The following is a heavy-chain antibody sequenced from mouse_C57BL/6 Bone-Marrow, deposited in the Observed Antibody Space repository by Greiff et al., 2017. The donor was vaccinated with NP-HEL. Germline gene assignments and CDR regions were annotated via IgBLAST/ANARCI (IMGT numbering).Heavy chain of an antibody. J-gene: IGHJ2*01. D-gene: IGHD1-1*01. CDR3: ARYYGSSYYFDY. CDR2: IYPGDGDT. CDR1: GYAFSSYW. V-gene: IGHV1-80*01. Sequence: VKLQQSGAELVKPGASVKISCKASGYAFSSYWMNWVKQRPGKGLEWIGQIYPGDGDTNYNGKFKGKATLTAVKSSSTAYMQLGSLTSEDSAVYFCARYYGSSYYFDYWGQGTTLTVSS.